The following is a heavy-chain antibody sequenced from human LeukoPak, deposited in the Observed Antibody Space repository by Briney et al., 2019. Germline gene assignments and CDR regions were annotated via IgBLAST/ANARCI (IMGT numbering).Heavy chain of an antibody. CDR2: ISWNSGSI. Sequence: GGSLRLSCAASGFTFDDYAMHWVRHAPGKGLEWVSGISWNSGSIGYADSVKGRFTISRDNAKNSLYLQMNSLRAEDMALYYCAKDVTPGIAAAGTYYYYYMDVWGKGTTVTVSS. CDR3: AKDVTPGIAAAGTYYYYYMDV. J-gene: IGHJ6*03. D-gene: IGHD6-13*01. CDR1: GFTFDDYA. V-gene: IGHV3-9*03.